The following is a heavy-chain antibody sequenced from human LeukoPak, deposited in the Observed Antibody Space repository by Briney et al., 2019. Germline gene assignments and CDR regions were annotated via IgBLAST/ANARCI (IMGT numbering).Heavy chain of an antibody. V-gene: IGHV4-59*01. D-gene: IGHD1-26*01. CDR2: VYNSGST. CDR1: GGSLSSNY. CDR3: VRDWEGFNFDI. J-gene: IGHJ3*02. Sequence: PSETLSLTCTVSGGSLSSNYWSWIRQPPGEGLEWIAYVYNSGSTSYNPSLKSRVTISVDRSKNQFSLKMNSVTAADTAVYYCVRDWEGFNFDIWGQGTMVTVSS.